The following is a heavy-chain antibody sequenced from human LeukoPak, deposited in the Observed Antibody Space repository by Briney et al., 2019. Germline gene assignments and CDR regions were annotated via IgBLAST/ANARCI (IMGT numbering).Heavy chain of an antibody. CDR3: AREHPVAIAADY. V-gene: IGHV4-59*10. D-gene: IGHD6-25*01. Sequence: KSSETLSLTCAVYGGSFSGYYWSWIRQPPGKGLEWIGRIYSTGSTNYNPSLKSRVTMSVDTSKNQFSLKLTSVTAADTAVYYCAREHPVAIAADYWGQGTLVTVSS. CDR2: IYSTGST. CDR1: GGSFSGYY. J-gene: IGHJ4*02.